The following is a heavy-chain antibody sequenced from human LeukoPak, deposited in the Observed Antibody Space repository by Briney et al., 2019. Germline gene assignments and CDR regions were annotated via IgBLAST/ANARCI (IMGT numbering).Heavy chain of an antibody. CDR1: GGSISSYY. CDR3: ARVYGDYYYYYMDV. Sequence: SETLSLTCTVSGGSISSYYWSWVRQPPGKGLEWIGYIYYSGSTNYNPSLKSRVTISVDTSKNQFSLKLSSVTAADTAVYYCARVYGDYYYYYMDVWGKGTTVTVSS. J-gene: IGHJ6*03. CDR2: IYYSGST. V-gene: IGHV4-59*01. D-gene: IGHD4-17*01.